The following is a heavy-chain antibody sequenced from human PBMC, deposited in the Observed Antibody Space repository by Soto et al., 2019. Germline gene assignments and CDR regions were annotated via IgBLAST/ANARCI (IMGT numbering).Heavy chain of an antibody. D-gene: IGHD3-3*01. CDR1: GYSFTSYC. V-gene: IGHV5-51*01. CDR3: ARPITIFGVVNYTTTTDYSGMDV. CDR2: FYPGDSDT. J-gene: IGHJ6*02. Sequence: PVESLKLSCKGSGYSFTSYCIGWARQMPRKGLEWMGIFYPGDSDTRYSPSFQGQVTISADKSISTAYLQWSSLKASDTAMYYCARPITIFGVVNYTTTTDYSGMDVWGQGTTVTVS.